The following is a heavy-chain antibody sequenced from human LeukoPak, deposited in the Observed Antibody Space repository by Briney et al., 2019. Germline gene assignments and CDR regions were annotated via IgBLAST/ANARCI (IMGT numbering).Heavy chain of an antibody. Sequence: GGSLRLSCEASGFTLSTYSMNWVRQALGKGLEWISFINTGSGAIYYADSVKGRSTISIDNAKNSLYLQMNSLRAEDTAVYYCAREYSTSSERAFDIWGQGTMVTVSS. CDR1: GFTLSTYS. J-gene: IGHJ3*02. V-gene: IGHV3-48*01. CDR3: AREYSTSSERAFDI. CDR2: INTGSGAI. D-gene: IGHD6-6*01.